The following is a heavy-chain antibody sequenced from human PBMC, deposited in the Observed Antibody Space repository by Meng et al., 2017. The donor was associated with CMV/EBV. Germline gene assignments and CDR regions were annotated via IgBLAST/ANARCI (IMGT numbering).Heavy chain of an antibody. CDR1: GGSISSGGYY. CDR3: AREKPYYFDY. J-gene: IGHJ4*02. V-gene: IGHV4-31*02. CDR2: IYYSGST. D-gene: IGHD1-14*01. Sequence: SCTVSGGSISSGGYYWSWIRQHPGKGLEWIGYIYYSGSTYYNPSLKSRVTISVDTSKNQFSLKLSSVTAADTAVYYCAREKPYYFDYWGQGTLVTVSS.